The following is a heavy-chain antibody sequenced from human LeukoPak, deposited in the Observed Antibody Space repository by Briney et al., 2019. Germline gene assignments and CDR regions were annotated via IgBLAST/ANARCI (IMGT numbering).Heavy chain of an antibody. D-gene: IGHD3-9*01. J-gene: IGHJ6*02. CDR2: ISGSGGST. V-gene: IGHV3-23*01. Sequence: GGSLRLSCAASGFTFSSYAMSWVRQAPGKGLEWVSAISGSGGSTYYADSVKGRFTISRDNSRNTVYLQMDNLRAEDMAVYYCVRSTGYFYYGMDVWGQGTTVTVS. CDR3: VRSTGYFYYGMDV. CDR1: GFTFSSYA.